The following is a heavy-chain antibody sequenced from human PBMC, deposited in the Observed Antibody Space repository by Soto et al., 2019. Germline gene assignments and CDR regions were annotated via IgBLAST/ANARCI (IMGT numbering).Heavy chain of an antibody. D-gene: IGHD3-10*01. CDR1: GFTFSSNY. Sequence: EVELVESGGGLVQPGGSLRLSCVASGFTFSSNYMTWVRQAPGKGLEWVASSYSGGNTYYADSVKGRFTISRDNFKNTLYLQMNSLTAEDTAVYYCARGYGAGSYFSDYWGQGTLVTVSS. J-gene: IGHJ4*02. CDR2: SYSGGNT. CDR3: ARGYGAGSYFSDY. V-gene: IGHV3-66*01.